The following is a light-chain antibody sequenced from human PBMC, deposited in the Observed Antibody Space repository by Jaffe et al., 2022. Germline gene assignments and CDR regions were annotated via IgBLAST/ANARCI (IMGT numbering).Light chain of an antibody. CDR3: SAYTSTTTVI. V-gene: IGLV2-14*01. CDR1: SSDVGGYDY. J-gene: IGLJ2*01. CDR2: GVT. Sequence: QSALTQPASVSGSPGQSITISCTGTSSDVGGYDYVSWYQHHPGKSPKLLISGVTHRPSGVSNRFSGSKSGDTASLTISGLQAEDEADYYCSAYTSTTTVIFGGGTKVTVL.